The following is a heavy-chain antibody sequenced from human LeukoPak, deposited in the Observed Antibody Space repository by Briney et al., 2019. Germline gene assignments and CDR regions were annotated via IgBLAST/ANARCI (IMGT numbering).Heavy chain of an antibody. V-gene: IGHV3-74*01. D-gene: IGHD3-3*01. CDR1: GFTFSSHW. CDR2: INSDGSST. J-gene: IGHJ6*02. Sequence: PGGSLRLSCAASGFTFSSHWMHWVRQAPGKGLVWVSRINSDGSSTSYADSVKGRFTISRDNAKNTLYLQMNSLRAEDTAVYYCARGQGTIFGVVIIPYYYYYGMDVWGQGTTVTVSS. CDR3: ARGQGTIFGVVIIPYYYYYGMDV.